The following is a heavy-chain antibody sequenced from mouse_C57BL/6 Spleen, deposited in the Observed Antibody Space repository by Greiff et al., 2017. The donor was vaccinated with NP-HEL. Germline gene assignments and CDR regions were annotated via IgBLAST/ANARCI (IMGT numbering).Heavy chain of an antibody. CDR3: ARDYYYGSSSAWFAY. J-gene: IGHJ3*01. CDR1: GYTFTSYW. CDR2: IYPGSGST. Sequence: QVQLQQPGAELVKPGASVKMSCKASGYTFTSYWITWVKQRPGQGLEWIGDIYPGSGSTNYNEKFKSKATLTVDKSSSTAYMQLSSLTSEDSAVYYCARDYYYGSSSAWFAYWGQGTLVTVSA. D-gene: IGHD1-1*01. V-gene: IGHV1-55*01.